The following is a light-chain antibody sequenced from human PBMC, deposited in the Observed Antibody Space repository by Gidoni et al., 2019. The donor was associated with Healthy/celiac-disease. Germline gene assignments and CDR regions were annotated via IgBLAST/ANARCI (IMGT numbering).Light chain of an antibody. CDR1: QDISNL. V-gene: IGKV1-33*01. J-gene: IGKJ5*01. CDR3: QQYDNLPIT. Sequence: DIQLTPSPSSLSASVGDRVPITCQASQDISNLLNWYHQKPGNAPKLLIYDASNLETGVPSRFSGSGSGTDFTFTISGLQPEDSATYYCQQYDNLPITFGQGTRLEIK. CDR2: DAS.